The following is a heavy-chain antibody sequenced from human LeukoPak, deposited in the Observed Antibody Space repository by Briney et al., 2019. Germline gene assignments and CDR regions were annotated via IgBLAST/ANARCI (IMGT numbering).Heavy chain of an antibody. CDR3: ALEMATIGFDY. CDR1: GFTFSDHY. J-gene: IGHJ4*02. Sequence: GGSLRLSCAASGFTFSDHYMDWVRQAPGKGLEWVGRIRDKANSYTTEYAASVKGRFTISGDDSKNSLYLQMNSLRTEDTAVYYCALEMATIGFDYWGQGTLVTVSS. CDR2: IRDKANSYTT. D-gene: IGHD5-24*01. V-gene: IGHV3-72*01.